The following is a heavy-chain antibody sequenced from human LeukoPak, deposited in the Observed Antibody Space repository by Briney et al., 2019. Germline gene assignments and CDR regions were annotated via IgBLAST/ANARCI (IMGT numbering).Heavy chain of an antibody. V-gene: IGHV1-18*01. CDR3: ARDLPIADNNGFDP. D-gene: IGHD2-15*01. CDR2: ISAYNGNT. CDR1: GYTFTSYG. J-gene: IGHJ5*02. Sequence: ASVKVSCKASGYTFTSYGISWGRQAPGQGLEWMGWISAYNGNTNYAQKLQGRVTMTTDTSTSTAYMEVRSLRSDDTAVYYGARDLPIADNNGFDPWGQGTLVTVSS.